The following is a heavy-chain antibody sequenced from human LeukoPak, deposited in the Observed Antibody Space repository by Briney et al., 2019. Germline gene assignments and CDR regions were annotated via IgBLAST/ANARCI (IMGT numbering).Heavy chain of an antibody. Sequence: GGSLRLSCAASGFTFDDYAMHWVRQAPGKGLEWVSGISWNSGSIGYADSVKGRFTFSRDNAKNSLYLQMNSLRAEDTALYYCAKAPGIAAAGLDYWGQGTLVTVSS. V-gene: IGHV3-9*01. CDR2: ISWNSGSI. CDR1: GFTFDDYA. D-gene: IGHD6-13*01. J-gene: IGHJ4*02. CDR3: AKAPGIAAAGLDY.